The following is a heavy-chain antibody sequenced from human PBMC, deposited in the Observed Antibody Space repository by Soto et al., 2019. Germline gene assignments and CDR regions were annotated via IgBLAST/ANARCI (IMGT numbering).Heavy chain of an antibody. Sequence: ASVKVSCKASGYPFISSGISWVRQATGQGLEWMGWMNPNSGNTGYAQKFQGRVTMTRNTSISTAYMELSSLRSEDTAVYYCARWPDGYYYYGMDVWGQGTTVTVSS. J-gene: IGHJ6*02. CDR1: GYPFISSG. V-gene: IGHV1-8*01. CDR3: ARWPDGYYYYGMDV. CDR2: MNPNSGNT.